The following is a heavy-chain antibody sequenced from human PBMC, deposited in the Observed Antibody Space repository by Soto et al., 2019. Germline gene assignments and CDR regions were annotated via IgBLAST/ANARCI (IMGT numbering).Heavy chain of an antibody. CDR2: MIPNSGNT. Sequence: QVHLVQSGAEVRKPGASVKVSCKASGYTFTSYDINWVRQATGQGLVWMGWMIPNSGNTAYAQKFQGRVTMTRNTSISTAHMELSSLRSEDTAVYYCARERTRGFDPWGQGTLVTVSS. J-gene: IGHJ5*02. CDR3: ARERTRGFDP. CDR1: GYTFTSYD. V-gene: IGHV1-8*01.